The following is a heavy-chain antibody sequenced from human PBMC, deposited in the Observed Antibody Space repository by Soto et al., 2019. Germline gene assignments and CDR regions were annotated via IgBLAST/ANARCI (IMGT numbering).Heavy chain of an antibody. CDR3: SRQNTLGAATYFDY. CDR2: MTDDRPEI. CDR1: GLPFRNYA. D-gene: IGHD1-26*01. V-gene: IGHV3-30-3*01. Sequence: ESVGGVVQPGRSLKLSCVASGLPFRNYAFHWVRQAPGKGLEWLAVMTDDRPEIYYADSVQGRFTISRDNSKNTLYLQMNSLRSEDTAVYYCSRQNTLGAATYFDYWGQGTLVTVSS. J-gene: IGHJ4*02.